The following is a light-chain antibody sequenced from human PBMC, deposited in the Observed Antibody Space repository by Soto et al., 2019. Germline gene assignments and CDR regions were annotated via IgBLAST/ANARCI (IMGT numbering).Light chain of an antibody. CDR1: SSDVGGYNF. CDR2: DVS. CDR3: TSYISSFTYV. J-gene: IGLJ1*01. V-gene: IGLV2-14*03. Sequence: QSVLTQPASVSGSPGQSITISCTGTSSDVGGYNFVSWYQHHPGKAPKLIIYDVSNRPSGVSNRSSGSKSGNTASLTISGLHAEDEADYYCTSYISSFTYVSGTGTKVTVL.